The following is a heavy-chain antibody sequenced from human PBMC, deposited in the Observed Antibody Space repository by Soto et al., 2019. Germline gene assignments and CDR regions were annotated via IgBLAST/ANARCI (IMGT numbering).Heavy chain of an antibody. J-gene: IGHJ4*02. V-gene: IGHV2-5*02. CDR2: IYWDDDK. D-gene: IGHD5-18*01. CDR1: GFSLSTSGVG. CDR3: AHLPWKQLWPRAPVVY. Sequence: QITLKESGPTLVKPTQTLTLTCTFSGFSLSTSGVGVGWIRQPPGKALEWLGIIYWDDDKRYRPSPKSRLTITKDTSKNQLVLTMTNMDPVDTATYYCAHLPWKQLWPRAPVVYWGQGTPVTVSS.